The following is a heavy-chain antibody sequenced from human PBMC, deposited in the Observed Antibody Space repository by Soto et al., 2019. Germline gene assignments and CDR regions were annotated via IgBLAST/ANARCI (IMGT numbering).Heavy chain of an antibody. Sequence: SETLSLTCAVYGGSFSGYYWSWIRQPPGKGLAWSGEINHSGSTNYNPSLKSRVTISVDTSKNQFSLKLSSLTAADTAVYYCARGQITMVRGVIRGAYYYGMDVWGQGTTVTVSS. D-gene: IGHD3-10*01. V-gene: IGHV4-34*01. CDR1: GGSFSGYY. J-gene: IGHJ6*02. CDR2: INHSGST. CDR3: ARGQITMVRGVIRGAYYYGMDV.